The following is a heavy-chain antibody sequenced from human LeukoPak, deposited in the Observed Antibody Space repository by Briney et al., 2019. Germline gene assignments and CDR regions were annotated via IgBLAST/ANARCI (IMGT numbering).Heavy chain of an antibody. V-gene: IGHV1-2*02. CDR3: ARGPKAYYFDSSGYVFDY. D-gene: IGHD3-22*01. J-gene: IGHJ4*02. CDR1: GYTFTGYY. Sequence: ASVKVSCKASGYTFTGYYMHWVRQAPGQGLEWMGWINPNNGGTNYAQKFQGRVTMTRNTSISTAYMELSSLRSEDTAVYYCARGPKAYYFDSSGYVFDYWGQGTLVTVSS. CDR2: INPNNGGT.